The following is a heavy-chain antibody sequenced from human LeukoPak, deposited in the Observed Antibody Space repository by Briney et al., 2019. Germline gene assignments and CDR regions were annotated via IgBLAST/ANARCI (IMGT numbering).Heavy chain of an antibody. D-gene: IGHD4-23*01. CDR1: GGTFSSYA. V-gene: IGHV1-69*05. Sequence: SVKVSCKASGGTFSSYAISWVRQAPGQGLEWMGRIIPIFGTANYAQKFQGRVTITTDESTSTAYMVLSSLRSEDTAVYYCARAHDYGGNDLDYWGQGTLVTVSS. CDR3: ARAHDYGGNDLDY. J-gene: IGHJ4*02. CDR2: IIPIFGTA.